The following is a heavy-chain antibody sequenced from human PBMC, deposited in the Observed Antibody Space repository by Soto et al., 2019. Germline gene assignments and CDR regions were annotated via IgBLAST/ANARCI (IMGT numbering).Heavy chain of an antibody. V-gene: IGHV3-21*01. CDR1: GFSFSNYD. D-gene: IGHD5-18*01. Sequence: GGSLRLSCAASGFSFSNYDMSWVRQVPGKGLEWVSSISTTSSHIYFADSLRGRSTISRDNAKKSLYLQMSSLRAEDTAVYYCARDWEKDLVTVLDYWGQATLVTVSS. CDR3: ARDWEKDLVTVLDY. CDR2: ISTTSSHI. J-gene: IGHJ4*02.